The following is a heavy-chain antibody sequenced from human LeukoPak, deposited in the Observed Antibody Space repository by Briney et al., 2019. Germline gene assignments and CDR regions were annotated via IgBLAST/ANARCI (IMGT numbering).Heavy chain of an antibody. D-gene: IGHD3-22*01. CDR3: AREGYYYDSSGYYYLDY. J-gene: IGHJ4*02. Sequence: GGSLRLSCAASGFTFSSYSMNWVRQAPGKGLEWVSYISSSSTIYYADSVKGRFTISRDNSKNTLYLQMNSLRAEDTAVYYCAREGYYYDSSGYYYLDYWGQGTLVTVSS. CDR1: GFTFSSYS. CDR2: ISSSSTI. V-gene: IGHV3-48*01.